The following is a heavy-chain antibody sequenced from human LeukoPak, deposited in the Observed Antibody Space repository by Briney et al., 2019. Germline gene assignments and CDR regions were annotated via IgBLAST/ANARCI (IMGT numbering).Heavy chain of an antibody. Sequence: SETLSLTCTVSGYSISSGYYWGWIRQPPGKGLEWIGSIYHSGSTYYNPSLKSRVTISVDTSKNQFSLKLSSVTAADTAVYYCARGPTVTNGGYWFDPWGQGTLVTVSS. CDR1: GYSISSGYY. CDR3: ARGPTVTNGGYWFDP. V-gene: IGHV4-38-2*02. J-gene: IGHJ5*02. D-gene: IGHD4-17*01. CDR2: IYHSGST.